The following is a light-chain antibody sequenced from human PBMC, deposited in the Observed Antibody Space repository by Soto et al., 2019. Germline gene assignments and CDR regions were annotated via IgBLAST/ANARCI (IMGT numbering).Light chain of an antibody. CDR2: SNN. J-gene: IGLJ3*02. CDR3: AAWDDNLNGWV. V-gene: IGLV1-44*01. Sequence: QSVLTQPPSASGTPGQRVTISCSGSSTNIGSNTVNWYQQFPGTAPKLLIYSNNQRSSGVPDRFSSSKSGTSASLAISALQSEDEADYYCAAWDDNLNGWVFGGGTKLTVL. CDR1: STNIGSNT.